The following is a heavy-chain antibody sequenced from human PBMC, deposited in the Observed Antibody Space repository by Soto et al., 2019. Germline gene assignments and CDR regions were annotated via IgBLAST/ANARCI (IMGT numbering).Heavy chain of an antibody. CDR2: INHSGST. CDR3: ARGGPRGYSYGQGDYYYYGMDV. J-gene: IGHJ6*02. V-gene: IGHV4-34*01. Sequence: SETLSLTCAVYGGSFSGYYWSWIRQPPGKGLEWIGEINHSGSTNYNPPLKSRVTISVDTSKNQFSLKLSSVTAADTAVYYCARGGPRGYSYGQGDYYYYGMDVWGQGTTVTVSS. CDR1: GGSFSGYY. D-gene: IGHD5-18*01.